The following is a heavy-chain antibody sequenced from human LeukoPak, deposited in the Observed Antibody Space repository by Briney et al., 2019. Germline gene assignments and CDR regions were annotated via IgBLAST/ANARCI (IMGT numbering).Heavy chain of an antibody. CDR1: GFTVSSNY. V-gene: IGHV3-53*05. CDR3: AKDPSSGAYYTGYFDY. D-gene: IGHD3-22*01. CDR2: IYSGGST. Sequence: GGSLRLSCAASGFTVSSNYMSWVRQAPGKGLEWVSVIYSGGSTYYADSVKGRFTISRDNSKNTLYLQMNSLRPEDTAVYYCAKDPSSGAYYTGYFDYWGQGTLVTVSS. J-gene: IGHJ4*02.